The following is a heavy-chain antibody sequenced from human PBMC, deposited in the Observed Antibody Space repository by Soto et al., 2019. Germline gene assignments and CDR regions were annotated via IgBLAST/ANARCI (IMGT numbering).Heavy chain of an antibody. CDR3: ARQNDYGDSNWFDP. Sequence: SETLSLTCTVSGGSISSYCCSWIRQPPGKGLEWIGYIYYSGSTNYNPSLKSRVTISVDTSKNQFSLKLSSVTAADTAVYYCARQNDYGDSNWFDPWGQGTLVTVSS. V-gene: IGHV4-59*08. D-gene: IGHD4-17*01. CDR2: IYYSGST. J-gene: IGHJ5*02. CDR1: GGSISSYC.